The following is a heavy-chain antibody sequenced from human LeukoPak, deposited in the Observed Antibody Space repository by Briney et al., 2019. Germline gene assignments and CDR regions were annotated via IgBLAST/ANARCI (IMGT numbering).Heavy chain of an antibody. CDR3: ARDEGSSSWYGGFDY. J-gene: IGHJ4*02. Sequence: PGGSLRLSCAASGFTFSDYRMNWVRQAPGKGLEWISYISNDLSTIHYAASVKGRFTISRDNARNSLYLQMDSLRAEDTAVYYCARDEGSSSWYGGFDYWGQGTLVTVSS. D-gene: IGHD6-13*01. V-gene: IGHV3-48*03. CDR1: GFTFSDYR. CDR2: ISNDLSTI.